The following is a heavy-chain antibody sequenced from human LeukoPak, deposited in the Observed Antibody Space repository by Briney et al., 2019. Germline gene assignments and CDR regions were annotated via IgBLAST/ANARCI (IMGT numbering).Heavy chain of an antibody. CDR3: ARQNYDFWSGLDYYYGMDV. D-gene: IGHD3-3*01. CDR1: GGSISSYY. V-gene: IGHV4-59*01. Sequence: SETLSLTCTVSGGSISSYYWSWIRQPPGKGLEWIGYIYYSGSTNYNPSLKSRVTISVDTSKNQFSLKLSSVTAADTAVYYCARQNYDFWSGLDYYYGMDVWGQGTTVTVSS. J-gene: IGHJ6*02. CDR2: IYYSGST.